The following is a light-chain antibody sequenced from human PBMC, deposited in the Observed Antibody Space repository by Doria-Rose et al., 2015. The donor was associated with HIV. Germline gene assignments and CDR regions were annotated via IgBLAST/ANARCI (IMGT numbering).Light chain of an antibody. V-gene: IGKV4-1*01. CDR1: QSLLYTSKNY. Sequence: TQSPESLGMSLGERATFNCKSNQSLLYTSKNYLAWYQQKPGQPPKLLIYWASTRQSGVTARFSGSESGTDFTLTISSLEAEDVAVYYYQQYYDTPSFGPGTTVDIK. J-gene: IGKJ3*01. CDR2: WAS. CDR3: QQYYDTPS.